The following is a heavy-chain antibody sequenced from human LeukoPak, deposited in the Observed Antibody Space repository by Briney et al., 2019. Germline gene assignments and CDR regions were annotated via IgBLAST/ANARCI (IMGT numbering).Heavy chain of an antibody. CDR3: ARIVGAYSGYEFIFDY. CDR2: IYSGGST. V-gene: IGHV3-66*01. Sequence: PGGSLRLSCAAPGFTFSSYAMSWVRQAPGKGLEWVSVIYSGGSTYYADSVKGRFTISRDNAKNSLDLQMNSLRAEDTAVYYCARIVGAYSGYEFIFDYWGQGTLVTVSS. J-gene: IGHJ4*02. CDR1: GFTFSSYA. D-gene: IGHD5-12*01.